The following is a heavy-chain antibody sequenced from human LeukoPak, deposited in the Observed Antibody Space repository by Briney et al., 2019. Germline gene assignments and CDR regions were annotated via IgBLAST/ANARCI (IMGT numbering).Heavy chain of an antibody. D-gene: IGHD3-10*01. V-gene: IGHV1-58*02. CDR1: GFTFTSSA. J-gene: IGHJ4*02. Sequence: SVKVSCKASGFTFTSSAMQWVRQARGQRLEWIGWIVVGSGNTNYAQKFQERVTITRDMSTSTAYMELSSLRSEDTAVYYCAAAPVWCGELLSRYWGQGTLVTVSS. CDR3: AAAPVWCGELLSRY. CDR2: IVVGSGNT.